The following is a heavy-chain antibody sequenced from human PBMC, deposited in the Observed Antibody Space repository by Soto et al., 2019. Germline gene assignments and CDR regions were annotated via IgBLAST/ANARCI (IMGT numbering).Heavy chain of an antibody. V-gene: IGHV3-23*01. D-gene: IGHD1-1*01. CDR3: AKDRPHTWSAGDRYGMHG. CDR2: VSGGGTGT. Sequence: GGSLRLSCAASGFTLSTYAMHWVRQAPGKGLRWVSTVSGGGTGTYYADPVEGRFTISRDNSKNTLYLQMNSLRAEDTAVYYCAKDRPHTWSAGDRYGMHGWGQGTSVTVSS. CDR1: GFTLSTYA. J-gene: IGHJ6*02.